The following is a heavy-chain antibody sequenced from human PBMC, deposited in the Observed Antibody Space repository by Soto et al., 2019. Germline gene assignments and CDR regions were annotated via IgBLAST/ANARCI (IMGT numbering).Heavy chain of an antibody. V-gene: IGHV4-61*01. D-gene: IGHD6-19*01. Sequence: QVQLQESGPGLVKPSETLSLTCTVSGGSVGSGRHYWSWIRQPPGKGLVWIGYIHDSGSTNYVSSLKSRVTISADASRNQFFLKVYSVTAADTAVYYCARGWDAGYWGQGTLVTVSS. CDR2: IHDSGST. J-gene: IGHJ4*02. CDR3: ARGWDAGY. CDR1: GGSVGSGRHY.